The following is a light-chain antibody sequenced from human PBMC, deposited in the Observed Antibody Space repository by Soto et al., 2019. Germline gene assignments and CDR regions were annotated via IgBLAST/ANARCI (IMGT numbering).Light chain of an antibody. CDR3: LQYEGYWA. Sequence: DIQMTQSPSTLSASVGDRVSITCRASQSISRQLAWYQQKPGKAPNLLIYQASNLETGVPSRITGSGSGTEVALIISSLQPDDLETFYFLQYEGYWAFGQGTKVEVK. CDR1: QSISRQ. V-gene: IGKV1-5*03. J-gene: IGKJ1*01. CDR2: QAS.